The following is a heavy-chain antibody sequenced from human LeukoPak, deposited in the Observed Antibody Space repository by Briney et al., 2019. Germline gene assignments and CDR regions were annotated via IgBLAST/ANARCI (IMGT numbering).Heavy chain of an antibody. CDR1: GYTFTSYG. CDR2: INPNSGGT. J-gene: IGHJ4*02. V-gene: IGHV1-2*02. CDR3: ARTTGPYYDSSFDY. D-gene: IGHD3-22*01. Sequence: ASVKVSCKASGYTFTSYGISWVRQAPGQGLEWMGWINPNSGGTNYAQKFQGRVTMTRDTSISTAYRELSRLRSDDTAVYYCARTTGPYYDSSFDYWGQRTLVTVSS.